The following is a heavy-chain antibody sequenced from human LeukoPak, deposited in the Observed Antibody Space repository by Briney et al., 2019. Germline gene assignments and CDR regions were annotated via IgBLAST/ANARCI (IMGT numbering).Heavy chain of an antibody. D-gene: IGHD2-2*01. CDR3: VKDFSFCTTTSCYVGGSPAFDV. CDR1: GFTFKSYS. V-gene: IGHV3-64D*06. J-gene: IGHJ3*01. Sequence: GGSLRLSCSASGFTFKSYSMHWVRQAPGKGLEYVSAISSDGGGTYYADSVKGRFTISRDISKNTVDLQMSSLRVEDTAVYYCVKDFSFCTTTSCYVGGSPAFDVWGQGTTVTVSS. CDR2: ISSDGGGT.